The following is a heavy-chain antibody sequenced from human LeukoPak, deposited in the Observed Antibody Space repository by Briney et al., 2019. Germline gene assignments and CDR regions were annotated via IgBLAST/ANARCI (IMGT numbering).Heavy chain of an antibody. V-gene: IGHV3-48*01. J-gene: IGHJ4*02. CDR3: ARDRAQWGYNYGD. CDR1: GFTFSSYS. CDR2: ISSGSSTI. D-gene: IGHD5-18*01. Sequence: GGSLRLSCAASGFTFSSYSMNWVRQAPGKGLEWVSYISSGSSTIYYADSVKGRFTISRDNAKNSLYLQMNSLRAEDTAVYYCARDRAQWGYNYGDWGQGTLVTVSS.